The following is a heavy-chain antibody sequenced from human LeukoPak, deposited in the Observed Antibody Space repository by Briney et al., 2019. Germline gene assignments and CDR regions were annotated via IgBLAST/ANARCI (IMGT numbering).Heavy chain of an antibody. CDR1: GGSINDYY. Sequence: SETLSLTCTVSGGSINDYYWSWIRQPPGKGLEWIGYIYYSVNTNYNPSLKSRVTISVDTSKNQFSLKLSSVTAADTAVYYCARQAVVILNPFDYWGQGTLVTVSS. D-gene: IGHD3-22*01. J-gene: IGHJ4*02. V-gene: IGHV4-59*08. CDR3: ARQAVVILNPFDY. CDR2: IYYSVNT.